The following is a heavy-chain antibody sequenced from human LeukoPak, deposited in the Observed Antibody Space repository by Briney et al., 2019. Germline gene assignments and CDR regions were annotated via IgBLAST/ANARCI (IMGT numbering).Heavy chain of an antibody. J-gene: IGHJ4*02. V-gene: IGHV3-48*01. D-gene: IGHD6-13*01. CDR2: ISSSSSTI. CDR1: GFTFSSYS. Sequence: GGSLRLSCAASGFTFSSYSMNWVRQAPGKGLEWVSYISSSSSTIYYADSVKGRFTISRDNAKNSLYLQMNSLRAEDTALYYCAKDIGIAAAGTDWYFDYWGQGTLVTVSS. CDR3: AKDIGIAAAGTDWYFDY.